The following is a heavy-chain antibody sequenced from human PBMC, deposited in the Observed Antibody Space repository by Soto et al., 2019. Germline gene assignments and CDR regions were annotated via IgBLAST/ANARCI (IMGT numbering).Heavy chain of an antibody. Sequence: QVQLVQSGAEVKKPGASVKVSCKASGYTFTSYGISWVRQAPGQGLEWMGWISAYNGNTKYAQKLQGRVTTTTDTXXSTAYMELRSLRSDDTAVYYCARDLGGSYYAPVDCWGQGTLVTVSS. V-gene: IGHV1-18*01. CDR3: ARDLGGSYYAPVDC. CDR2: ISAYNGNT. J-gene: IGHJ4*02. D-gene: IGHD1-26*01. CDR1: GYTFTSYG.